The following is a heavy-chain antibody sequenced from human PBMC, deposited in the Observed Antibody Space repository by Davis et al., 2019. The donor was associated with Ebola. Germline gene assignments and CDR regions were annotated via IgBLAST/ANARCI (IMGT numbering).Heavy chain of an antibody. CDR2: ISSSGSTI. CDR3: ARAGGHYYDSSGYDY. Sequence: GESLKISCAASGFTFSSYEMNWVRQAPGKGLEWVSYISSSGSTIYYADSVKGRFTISRDNAKSSLYLQMNSLRAEDTAVYYCARAGGHYYDSSGYDYWGQGTLVTVSS. V-gene: IGHV3-48*03. J-gene: IGHJ4*02. CDR1: GFTFSSYE. D-gene: IGHD3-22*01.